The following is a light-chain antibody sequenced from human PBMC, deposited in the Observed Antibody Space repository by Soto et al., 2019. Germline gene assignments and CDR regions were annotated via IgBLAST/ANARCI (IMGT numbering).Light chain of an antibody. CDR3: CSYAGGSTWL. J-gene: IGLJ3*02. CDR2: EDS. Sequence: QSALTQPASVSGSPGQSITISCAGTSADVGRYKLVSWYQHYPGKGPKLLIYEDSQRPSGVSNRFSGSKSGNTASLTISGLQAEDEADYHCCSYAGGSTWLFGGGTKVTVL. CDR1: SADVGRYKL. V-gene: IGLV2-23*01.